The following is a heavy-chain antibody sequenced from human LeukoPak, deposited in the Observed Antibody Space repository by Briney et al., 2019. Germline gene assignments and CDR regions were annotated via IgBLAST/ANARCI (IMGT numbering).Heavy chain of an antibody. CDR2: IWYDGTNK. J-gene: IGHJ4*02. CDR1: GFTFSTYG. Sequence: GGALRLSCAASGFTFSTYGLHWVRQAPGRGLEWVAVIWYDGTNKYYGDSVKGRFTISRDNSKNTLYLQMNSLRAEDTAVYYCARAVGPFDYWGQGTLVTVSS. V-gene: IGHV3-33*01. CDR3: ARAVGPFDY.